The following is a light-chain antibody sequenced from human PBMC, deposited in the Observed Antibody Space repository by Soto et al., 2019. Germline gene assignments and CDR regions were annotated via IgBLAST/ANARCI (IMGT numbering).Light chain of an antibody. V-gene: IGLV2-11*01. CDR3: CSYAGSYTWV. Sequence: QSALTQPRSVSGSPGQSVTISCTGTSSDVGDYNYVSWYQQHPGKAPKLMIYDVSERPSGVPDRFSGSKSGNTASLTISGLQAEDEADYYCCSYAGSYTWVFGGGTKVTVL. CDR1: SSDVGDYNY. J-gene: IGLJ3*02. CDR2: DVS.